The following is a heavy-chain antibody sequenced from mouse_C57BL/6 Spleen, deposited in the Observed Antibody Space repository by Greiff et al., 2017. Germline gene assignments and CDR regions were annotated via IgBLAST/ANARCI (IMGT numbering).Heavy chain of an antibody. CDR1: GFTFTDYY. CDR3: ARSYYYGFYWYFDV. D-gene: IGHD1-1*01. Sequence: EVKLVESGGGLVQPGGSLSLSCAASGFTFTDYYMSWVRQPPGKALEWLGFIRNKANGYTTEYSASVKGRFTISRDNSQSILYLQMNALRAEDSATYYCARSYYYGFYWYFDVWGTGTTVTVSS. V-gene: IGHV7-3*01. CDR2: IRNKANGYTT. J-gene: IGHJ1*03.